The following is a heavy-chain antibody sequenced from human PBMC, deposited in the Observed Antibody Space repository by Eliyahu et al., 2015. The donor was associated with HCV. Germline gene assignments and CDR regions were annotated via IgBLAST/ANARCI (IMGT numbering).Heavy chain of an antibody. CDR2: IYYSGGT. V-gene: IGHV4-39*01. CDR1: WGXXNXGDFY. Sequence: QLQMHESGPGLVKXSETLSLXCSVXWGXXNXGDFYXXWVXHSPGKGLEWIGSIYYSGGTYYNPSLKSRVTLSIDTSKNQFSLRLSSVTAADTAMYFCARSTGWYEAVDHWGQGTL. J-gene: IGHJ4*02. CDR3: ARSTGWYEAVDH. D-gene: IGHD6-19*01.